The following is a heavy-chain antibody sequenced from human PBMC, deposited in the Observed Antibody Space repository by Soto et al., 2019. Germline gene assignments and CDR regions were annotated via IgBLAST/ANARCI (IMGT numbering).Heavy chain of an antibody. CDR2: ISGSGGST. CDR1: GFTFSSYA. D-gene: IGHD2-2*01. CDR3: AKKSCSSTSCYYYYGMDV. Sequence: EVQLLESGGGLVQPGGSLRLYCAASGFTFSSYAMSWVRQAPGKGLEWVSAISGSGGSTYYADSVKGRFTISRDNSKNTLYLQMNSLRAEDTAVYYCAKKSCSSTSCYYYYGMDVWGQGTTVTVSS. V-gene: IGHV3-23*01. J-gene: IGHJ6*02.